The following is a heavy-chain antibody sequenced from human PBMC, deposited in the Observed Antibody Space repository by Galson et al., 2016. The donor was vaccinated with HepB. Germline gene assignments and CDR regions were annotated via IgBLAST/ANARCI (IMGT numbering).Heavy chain of an antibody. J-gene: IGHJ4*02. Sequence: SLRLSCAASGLTPSGSAVHWVRQASGKGLEWVGRIRSKANSYATAYTASVKGRFTISRYDSKNTAYLQMNNRKTEDTAVYYCIVLRSIAVGMVGYWGQGTLVTV. CDR3: IVLRSIAVGMVGY. D-gene: IGHD6-19*01. CDR1: GLTPSGSA. V-gene: IGHV3-73*01. CDR2: IRSKANSYAT.